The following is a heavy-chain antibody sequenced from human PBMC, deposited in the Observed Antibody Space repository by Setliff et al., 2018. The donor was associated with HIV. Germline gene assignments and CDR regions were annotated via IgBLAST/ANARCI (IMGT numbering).Heavy chain of an antibody. CDR3: ARSQETSVAATEI. J-gene: IGHJ3*02. CDR1: GASVSSSSYY. Sequence: SETLSLTCSVSGASVSSSSYYWSWIRQHPGKGLEWIGYVYYSVSTYYNPSLKSRVTISVDTSKNQFSLSLSSVTASDTAVYFCARSQETSVAATEIWGQGTMVTVSS. V-gene: IGHV4-31*03. D-gene: IGHD2-15*01. CDR2: VYYSVST.